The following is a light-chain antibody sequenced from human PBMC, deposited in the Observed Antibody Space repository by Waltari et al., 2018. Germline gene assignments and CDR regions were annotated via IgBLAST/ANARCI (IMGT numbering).Light chain of an antibody. V-gene: IGLV3-1*01. J-gene: IGLJ3*02. CDR1: ILGNNY. CDR3: QALGTGAWV. Sequence: SYELTQPPSVPVSPGQTASTTLSGDILGNNYASWYQQKPGQSPLLVIYQDTKRPSEIPERFSGSKSANAATLTITGTQAMDEDDYYCQALGTGAWVFGGGTKLTVL. CDR2: QDT.